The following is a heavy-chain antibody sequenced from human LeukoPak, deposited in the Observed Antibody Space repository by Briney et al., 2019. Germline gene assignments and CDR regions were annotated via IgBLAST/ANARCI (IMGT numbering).Heavy chain of an antibody. V-gene: IGHV5-51*01. J-gene: IGHJ4*02. CDR3: ARRTGYYFDS. CDR2: IYPGDSET. D-gene: IGHD7-27*01. Sequence: GESLQISCKGSGYTFTNYWIGWVRQMPGKGLEWMGIIYPGDSETRYSPSFEGQVTISADKSISTAYLQWSSLKASDTAMYFCARRTGYYFDSWGQGALVTVSS. CDR1: GYTFTNYW.